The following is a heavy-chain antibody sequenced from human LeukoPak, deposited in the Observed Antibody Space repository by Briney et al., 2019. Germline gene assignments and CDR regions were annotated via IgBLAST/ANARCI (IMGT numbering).Heavy chain of an antibody. CDR2: IWYDGSNK. CDR3: ARDYLDWYFDL. V-gene: IGHV3-33*01. J-gene: IGHJ2*01. CDR1: GFTFSSYG. Sequence: GRSLRLSCAASGFTFSSYGMHWVRQAPGKGLEWVAVIWYDGSNKYYADSVKGRFTISRDNSKNTLYLQMNSLRAEDTAVYYCARDYLDWYFDLWGRGTLVTVSS.